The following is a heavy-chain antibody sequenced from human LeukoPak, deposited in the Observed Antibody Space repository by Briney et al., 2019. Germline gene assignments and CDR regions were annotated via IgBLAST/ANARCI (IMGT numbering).Heavy chain of an antibody. CDR1: GYNFTTFG. CDR3: SRESTFGAVVDFNY. Sequence: ASVKVSCKTSGYNFTTFGMAWVRQAPGQGLEWMGWINANNGETHYAQKFHDRVTMTTDSSTNTAYMELRGLKSDDSAMYYCSRESTFGAVVDFNYWSQGTLVTVSS. V-gene: IGHV1-18*01. J-gene: IGHJ4*02. CDR2: INANNGET. D-gene: IGHD3-16*02.